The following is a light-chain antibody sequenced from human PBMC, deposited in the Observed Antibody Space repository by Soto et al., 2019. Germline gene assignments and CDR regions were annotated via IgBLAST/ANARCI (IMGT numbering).Light chain of an antibody. CDR3: QQGSTFPWT. Sequence: DIQLTHSPSTLSASIGDRVTITCRASQSIGSWLAWYQQRPGRAPNVLIYKASNLERGVPSRFSGSGSETEITLTISSLQPEDFATYYCQQGSTFPWTFGQGTKVEL. CDR2: KAS. CDR1: QSIGSW. J-gene: IGKJ1*01. V-gene: IGKV1-5*03.